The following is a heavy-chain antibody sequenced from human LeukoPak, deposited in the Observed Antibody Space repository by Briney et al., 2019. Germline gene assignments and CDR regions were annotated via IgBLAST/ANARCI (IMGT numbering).Heavy chain of an antibody. Sequence: GGSLRLSCAASGFTFSSYAMSWVRQAPGKGLEWVSAISGSGGSTYYADSVKGRFTISRDNSKNTLYLQMNSLRAEDTAVYYCAKPLAPGYSSGEADYWGQGTLVTVSS. D-gene: IGHD6-19*01. V-gene: IGHV3-23*01. CDR2: ISGSGGST. J-gene: IGHJ4*02. CDR3: AKPLAPGYSSGEADY. CDR1: GFTFSSYA.